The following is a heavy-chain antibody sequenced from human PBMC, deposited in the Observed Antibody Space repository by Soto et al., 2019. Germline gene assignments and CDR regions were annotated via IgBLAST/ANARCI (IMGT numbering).Heavy chain of an antibody. J-gene: IGHJ4*02. CDR2: IHYSGTT. Sequence: PSETLSLTCTVSGGPISSSSYYWCWIRQPPGKGLEWIASIHYSGTTYYNPSLESRVTMSVDTSKNQFSLKLSPVTAADTAVYYCARRLVGFDYWGQGTLVTVSS. CDR1: GGPISSSSYY. CDR3: ARRLVGFDY. V-gene: IGHV4-39*01. D-gene: IGHD2-15*01.